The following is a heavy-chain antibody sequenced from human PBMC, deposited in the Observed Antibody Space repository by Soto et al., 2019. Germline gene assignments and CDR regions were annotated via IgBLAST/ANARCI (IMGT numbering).Heavy chain of an antibody. D-gene: IGHD6-6*01. V-gene: IGHV4-34*01. J-gene: IGHJ5*02. CDR2: INHSGST. CDR3: ARERMIRLAARLVGGWFDP. CDR1: GGSFSDYY. Sequence: SETLSLTCAVYGGSFSDYYWSWIRQPPGKGLEWIGEINHSGSTNYNPSLKSRVTISVDTSKNQFSLKLTSVTAADTAVYYCARERMIRLAARLVGGWFDPWGQGALVTVSS.